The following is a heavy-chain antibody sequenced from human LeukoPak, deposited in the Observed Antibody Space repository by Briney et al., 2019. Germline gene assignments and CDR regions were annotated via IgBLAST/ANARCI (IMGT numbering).Heavy chain of an antibody. J-gene: IGHJ4*02. CDR1: GFTFSSYG. V-gene: IGHV3-30*18. Sequence: GGSLRLSCAASGFTFSSYGMHWVRQAPGKGLEWVAVISYDGNNKYYADSVKGRFTISRDNSKNTLYLQMNSLRVEDTAVYYCAKGYYADYGDHWGQGTLVTVSS. D-gene: IGHD4-17*01. CDR2: ISYDGNNK. CDR3: AKGYYADYGDH.